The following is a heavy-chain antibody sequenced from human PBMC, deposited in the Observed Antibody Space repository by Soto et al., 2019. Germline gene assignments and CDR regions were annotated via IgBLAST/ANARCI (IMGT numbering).Heavy chain of an antibody. CDR2: IKTNIDGGAT. Sequence: EVQLVESGGSLVKPGGSLRLSCAASGFSFTSAWMNWVRQIPGKGLEWVGRIKTNIDGGATDYSPPVKGRFTISRDDSKDTVYLQMNSLKTEDTAVYYCTTGRGGSAYVPGAYWGQGALVTVSS. D-gene: IGHD5-12*01. J-gene: IGHJ4*02. CDR3: TTGRGGSAYVPGAY. CDR1: GFSFTSAW. V-gene: IGHV3-15*07.